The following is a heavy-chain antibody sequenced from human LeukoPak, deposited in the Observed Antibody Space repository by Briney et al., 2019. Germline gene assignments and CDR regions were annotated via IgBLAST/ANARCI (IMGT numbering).Heavy chain of an antibody. J-gene: IGHJ4*02. V-gene: IGHV1-69*04. CDR2: IIPIFGIA. D-gene: IGHD5-24*01. Sequence: SVKVSCKASGYTFTGYYMHWVRQAPGQGLEWMGRIIPIFGIANYAQKFQGRVTITADKSTSTAYMELSSLRSEDTAVYYCARGREMVIWGQGTLVTVSS. CDR1: GYTFTGYY. CDR3: ARGREMVI.